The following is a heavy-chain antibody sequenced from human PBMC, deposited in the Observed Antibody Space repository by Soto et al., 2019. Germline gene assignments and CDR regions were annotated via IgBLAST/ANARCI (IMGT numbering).Heavy chain of an antibody. CDR2: IRSKAYGGTT. V-gene: IGHV3-49*03. Sequence: PGGSLRLSCTASGFTLGDYAMSWFRQAPGKGLEWVGFIRSKAYGGTTEYAASVKGRFTISRDDSKSIAYLQMNSLKTEDTAVYYCTSSGSYYDYYGMDVWGQGTTVTVAS. CDR3: TSSGSYYDYYGMDV. CDR1: GFTLGDYA. J-gene: IGHJ6*02. D-gene: IGHD1-26*01.